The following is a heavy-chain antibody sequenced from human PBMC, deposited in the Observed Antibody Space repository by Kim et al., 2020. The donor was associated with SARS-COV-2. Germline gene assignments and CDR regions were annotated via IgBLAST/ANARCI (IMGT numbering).Heavy chain of an antibody. CDR1: GFTFSSYS. D-gene: IGHD3-10*01. CDR2: ISSSSSTI. Sequence: GGSLRLSCAASGFTFSSYSMNWVRQAPGKGLEWVSYISSSSSTIYYADSVKGRFTISRDNAKNSLYLQMNSLRDEDTAVYYCARERVRGLVRSPHYYYGMDVWGQGTTVTVSS. CDR3: ARERVRGLVRSPHYYYGMDV. V-gene: IGHV3-48*02. J-gene: IGHJ6*02.